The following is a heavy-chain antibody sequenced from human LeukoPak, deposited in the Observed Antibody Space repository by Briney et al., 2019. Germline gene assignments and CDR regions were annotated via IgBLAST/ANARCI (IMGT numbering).Heavy chain of an antibody. CDR2: IKEDGSDK. CDR1: GFTFRSYW. V-gene: IGHV3-7*01. Sequence: GGSLRLSCAASGFTFRSYWMTWVRQAPGKGLEWVAHIKEDGSDKYYVDFVKGRLTISRDNAKKSLFLQMNSLRGEDTAVYFCEKLPVTGVPIFYNYYMDVWGKGTTVTVSS. CDR3: EKLPVTGVPIFYNYYMDV. D-gene: IGHD2-21*02. J-gene: IGHJ6*03.